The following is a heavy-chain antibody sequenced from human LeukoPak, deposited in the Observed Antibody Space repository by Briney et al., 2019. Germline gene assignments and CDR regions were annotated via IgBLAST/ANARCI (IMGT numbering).Heavy chain of an antibody. V-gene: IGHV1-69*01. CDR2: IIPIFGTA. D-gene: IGHD3-10*01. CDR3: ARDRTESSLSITMVRGVPIPQHNWFDP. J-gene: IGHJ5*02. Sequence: GSSVKVSCKASGGTFSSYAISWVRQAPGQGLEWMGGIIPIFGTANYAQKFQGRVTITADESTSTAYMELSSLRSEDTAVYYCARDRTESSLSITMVRGVPIPQHNWFDPWGQGTLVTVSS. CDR1: GGTFSSYA.